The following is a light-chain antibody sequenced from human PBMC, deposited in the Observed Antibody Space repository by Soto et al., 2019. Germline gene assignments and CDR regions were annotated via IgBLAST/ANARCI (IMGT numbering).Light chain of an antibody. CDR2: GAS. Sequence: EIVLTQFPGALSLCPGERVTLSCRASQTVSNTYLAWYQQKSGQAPKFLIYGASNRATGITDRFSGSGSGTDFTLTISRLEPEDFAVYYCQQYGALPPTFGGGTKVEIK. J-gene: IGKJ4*01. CDR1: QTVSNTY. CDR3: QQYGALPPT. V-gene: IGKV3-20*01.